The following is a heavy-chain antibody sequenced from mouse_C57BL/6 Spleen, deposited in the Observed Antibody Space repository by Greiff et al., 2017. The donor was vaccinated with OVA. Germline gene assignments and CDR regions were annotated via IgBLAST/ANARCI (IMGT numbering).Heavy chain of an antibody. CDR3: ARDERMVTNYYAMDY. CDR2: IWRGGRT. J-gene: IGHJ4*01. V-gene: IGHV2-2*01. Sequence: QVQLQQSGPGLVQPSQSLSITCTVSGFSLTSYGVHWVRQSPGQGLEWLGVIWRGGRTDDNATFISRLSISKDNSKGQVFFKMTSLQADDTAIYYCARDERMVTNYYAMDYWGQGTSVTVSS. CDR1: GFSLTSYG. D-gene: IGHD2-1*01.